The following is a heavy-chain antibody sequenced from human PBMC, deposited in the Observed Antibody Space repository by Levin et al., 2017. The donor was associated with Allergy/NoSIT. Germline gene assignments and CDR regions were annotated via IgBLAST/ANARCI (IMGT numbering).Heavy chain of an antibody. CDR2: ISTNGGST. Sequence: PGGSLRLSCAASGFTFSTYAMHWVRQAPGKGLEYVSAISTNGGSTYYANSVKGRFTISRDNSKNTLYLQMGSLRTEDMAVYYCGRARCSGVTCYGGSHLDYWGQGTLVTVSS. D-gene: IGHD2-15*01. CDR3: GRARCSGVTCYGGSHLDY. J-gene: IGHJ4*02. V-gene: IGHV3-64*01. CDR1: GFTFSTYA.